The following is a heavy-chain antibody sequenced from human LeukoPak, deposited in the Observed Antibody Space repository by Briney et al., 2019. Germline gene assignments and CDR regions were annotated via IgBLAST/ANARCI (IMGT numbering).Heavy chain of an antibody. J-gene: IGHJ6*03. CDR3: AREVEFWGDYYYMNV. Sequence: GASVKVSCKASGGIFSSYAISWVRQAPGQGLEWMGGIIPIFGTANYAQKFQGRVTITADESTSTAYMELSILRSEDTAVYYCAREVEFWGDYYYMNVWGKGTTVTVSS. V-gene: IGHV1-69*13. CDR2: IIPIFGTA. D-gene: IGHD3-16*01. CDR1: GGIFSSYA.